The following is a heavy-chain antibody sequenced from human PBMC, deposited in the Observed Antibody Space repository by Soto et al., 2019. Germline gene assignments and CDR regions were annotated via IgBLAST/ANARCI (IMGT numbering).Heavy chain of an antibody. J-gene: IGHJ4*02. Sequence: QVQLVESGGGVVQPGRSLRLSCAASGFTFSSYGMHWVRQARGKGLERVEGISYDGSNTYYAACVKGRFTISRDNSKNPLSLQMNSLRAEDSAVYYCAKDGNEYSSGYYPPSLDYWCQETLVTVST. CDR2: ISYDGSNT. D-gene: IGHD6-19*01. V-gene: IGHV3-30*18. CDR3: AKDGNEYSSGYYPPSLDY. CDR1: GFTFSSYG.